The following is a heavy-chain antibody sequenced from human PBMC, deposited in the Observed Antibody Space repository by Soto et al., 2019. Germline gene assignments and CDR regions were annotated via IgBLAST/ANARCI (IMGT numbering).Heavy chain of an antibody. D-gene: IGHD2-8*01. CDR1: GFTFSDYY. V-gene: IGHV3-11*01. CDR2: ISSSGSTI. Sequence: GSLRLSCAASGFTFSDYYMSWIRQAPGKGLEWVSYISSSGSTIYYADSVKGRFTISRDNAKNSLYLQMNSLRAEDTAVYYCARVRGYCTNGVCYTGNYYYYYMDVWGKGTTVTVSS. CDR3: ARVRGYCTNGVCYTGNYYYYYMDV. J-gene: IGHJ6*03.